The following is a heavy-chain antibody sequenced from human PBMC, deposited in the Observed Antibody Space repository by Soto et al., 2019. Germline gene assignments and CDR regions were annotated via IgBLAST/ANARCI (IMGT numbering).Heavy chain of an antibody. J-gene: IGHJ4*02. Sequence: PSETLSLTCTVSGGSISSSSYYWGWIRQPPGKGLEWIGSIYYSGSTYYNPSLKSRVTISVDTSKNQFSLKLSSVTAADTAVYYCARHVAGPTIDVGPALVRGRARLRSGYFDYWGQGTLVTVSS. CDR1: GGSISSSSYY. D-gene: IGHD3-10*01. CDR2: IYYSGST. V-gene: IGHV4-39*01. CDR3: ARHVAGPTIDVGPALVRGRARLRSGYFDY.